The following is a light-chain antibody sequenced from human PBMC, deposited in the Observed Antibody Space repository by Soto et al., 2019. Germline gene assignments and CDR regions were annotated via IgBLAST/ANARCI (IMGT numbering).Light chain of an antibody. CDR1: QSVSSN. J-gene: IGKJ4*01. V-gene: IGKV3-15*01. Sequence: EIVMTQSPATLSVSPGERATLSCRASQSVSSNLAWYQQKPGQAPRLLIYGASTRATGIPARFSGSGSGTEVTLTISGLQSEDFAVYYCQQYNNWPQALNFGRGTKVEIK. CDR2: GAS. CDR3: QQYNNWPQALN.